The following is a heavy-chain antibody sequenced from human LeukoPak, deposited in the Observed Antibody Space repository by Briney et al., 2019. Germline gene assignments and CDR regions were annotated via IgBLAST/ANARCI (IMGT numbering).Heavy chain of an antibody. V-gene: IGHV3-21*01. CDR3: ARDVARPRGSAPGRSGSSQPGY. CDR1: GFTFSSYS. D-gene: IGHD1-26*01. J-gene: IGHJ4*02. Sequence: GGSLRLSCAASGFTFSSYSMNWVRQAPGKGLEWVSSISSSSSYIYYADSVKGRFTISRDNSKNTLYLQMNSLRAEDTAVYYCARDVARPRGSAPGRSGSSQPGYWGQGTLVTVSS. CDR2: ISSSSSYI.